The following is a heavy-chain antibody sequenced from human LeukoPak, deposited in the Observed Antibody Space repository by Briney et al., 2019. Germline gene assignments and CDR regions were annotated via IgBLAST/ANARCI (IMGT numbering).Heavy chain of an antibody. D-gene: IGHD6-13*01. CDR3: ARPKDAAGPPGWFDR. V-gene: IGHV5-51*01. CDR1: GYHLTSYW. Sequence: GGSLQISCNGSGYHLTSYWIGWVRQVPRKGLEWMGIIYPCDSDKRYRPSFQGQVTISADKSISTADLQWSSLKASDTAMYYCARPKDAAGPPGWFDRWGQGTLVTGSS. J-gene: IGHJ5*02. CDR2: IYPCDSDK.